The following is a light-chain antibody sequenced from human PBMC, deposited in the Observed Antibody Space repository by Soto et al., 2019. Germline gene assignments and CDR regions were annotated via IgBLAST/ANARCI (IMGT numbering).Light chain of an antibody. CDR3: QQYNSYSWT. CDR2: DAA. CDR1: QSISSC. Sequence: DIQMTQSPSTLSASLGDRVTITCRASQSISSCFAWYQQKPGKAPTLLIYDAASLKGGVPSRFRGSGSGTEFTLTIISLQPDDFKTYYCQQYNSYSWTFGQGTKVAIK. J-gene: IGKJ1*01. V-gene: IGKV1-5*01.